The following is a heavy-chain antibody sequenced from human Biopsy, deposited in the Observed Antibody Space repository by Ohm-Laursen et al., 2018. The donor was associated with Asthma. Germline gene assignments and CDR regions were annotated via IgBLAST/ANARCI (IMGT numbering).Heavy chain of an antibody. D-gene: IGHD2-2*01. CDR2: INSVFGTT. Sequence: SSVKVSCKSLGGTFNTYVIGWVRQAPGQGLEWMGGINSVFGTTTYPQKFQDRVTITADDSTSTVYMELSSLRSGDMAVYYCARKAGSCISRTCYSLDFWGQGTLVTVSS. CDR3: ARKAGSCISRTCYSLDF. J-gene: IGHJ4*02. CDR1: GGTFNTYV. V-gene: IGHV1-69*01.